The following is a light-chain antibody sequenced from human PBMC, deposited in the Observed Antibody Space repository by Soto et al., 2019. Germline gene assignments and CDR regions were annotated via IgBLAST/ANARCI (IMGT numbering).Light chain of an antibody. V-gene: IGKV3-15*01. CDR2: GAS. CDR3: QQYNNWPLT. Sequence: EIVLTQSPGTLSLSPGEIATLSCRASQSVSSTLAWYQQKPGQAPRLLIYGASTRATGISARFSGSGSGTEFTLTISSLQSEDFAVYYCQQYNNWPLTFGQGTKVDI. CDR1: QSVSST. J-gene: IGKJ1*01.